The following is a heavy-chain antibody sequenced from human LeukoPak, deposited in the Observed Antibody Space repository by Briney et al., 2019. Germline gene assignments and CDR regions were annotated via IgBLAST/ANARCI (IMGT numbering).Heavy chain of an antibody. J-gene: IGHJ4*02. Sequence: GGSLRLSCAASGFTFSSYSMNWVRQAPGKGLEWVSSISSSSSYIYYADSVKGRFTISRDNAKNSLYLQMNSLRAEVTAVYYCASVYDSSGYYVGYWGQGTLVTVSS. D-gene: IGHD3-22*01. V-gene: IGHV3-21*01. CDR3: ASVYDSSGYYVGY. CDR2: ISSSSSYI. CDR1: GFTFSSYS.